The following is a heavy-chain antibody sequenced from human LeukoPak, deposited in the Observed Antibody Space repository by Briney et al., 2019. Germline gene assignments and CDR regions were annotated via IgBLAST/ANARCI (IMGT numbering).Heavy chain of an antibody. CDR2: ISYDGSNK. J-gene: IGHJ4*02. CDR3: AKDMWPGDGIDY. CDR1: GFTFSSYE. V-gene: IGHV3-30*18. D-gene: IGHD7-27*01. Sequence: GGSLRLSCAASGFTFSSYEMNWVRQAPGKGLEWVAVISYDGSNKYYADSVKGRSTISRDNSKNTLYLQMNSLRAEDTAVYYCAKDMWPGDGIDYWGQETLVTVSS.